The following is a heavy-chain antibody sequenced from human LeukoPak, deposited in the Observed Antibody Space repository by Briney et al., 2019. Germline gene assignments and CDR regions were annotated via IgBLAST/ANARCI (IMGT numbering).Heavy chain of an antibody. V-gene: IGHV3-48*03. CDR3: ARRYCSSTSCTLDY. D-gene: IGHD2-2*01. Sequence: PGGSLRLSCTASGFTFSSYEMNWVRLAPGKGLEWVSYISSGTTTIYYADSVKGRFTISRDNAKNSLYLQMNSLRAEDTAVYYCARRYCSSTSCTLDYWGQGTLVTVSS. J-gene: IGHJ4*02. CDR2: ISSGTTTI. CDR1: GFTFSSYE.